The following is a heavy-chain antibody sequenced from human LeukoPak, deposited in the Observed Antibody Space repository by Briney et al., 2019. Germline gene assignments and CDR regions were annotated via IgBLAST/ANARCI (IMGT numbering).Heavy chain of an antibody. CDR1: GASVSSYY. Sequence: PSETLSLTCTVSGASVSSYYWSWIRQPPGRGLEWIGYLSHSGSSDSNPSLKSRVTILVDTSKNQFSLKLTSVTAADTAVYYCARSDTHHIHSSSWHFDYWGQGTLVTVSS. CDR2: LSHSGSS. D-gene: IGHD6-13*01. J-gene: IGHJ4*02. CDR3: ARSDTHHIHSSSWHFDY. V-gene: IGHV4-59*02.